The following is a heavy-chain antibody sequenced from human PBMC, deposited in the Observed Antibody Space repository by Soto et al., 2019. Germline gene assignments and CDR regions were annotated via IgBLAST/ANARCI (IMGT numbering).Heavy chain of an antibody. D-gene: IGHD4-17*01. CDR2: IIPIFGTA. Sequence: SVKVSCKASGGTFSSYAISWVRQAPGQGLEWMGGIIPIFGTANYAQKFQGRVTITADESTSTAYMELSSLRSEDTAVYYCASREVDYPYYYYGMDVWGQGTTVTVSS. V-gene: IGHV1-69*13. CDR3: ASREVDYPYYYYGMDV. J-gene: IGHJ6*02. CDR1: GGTFSSYA.